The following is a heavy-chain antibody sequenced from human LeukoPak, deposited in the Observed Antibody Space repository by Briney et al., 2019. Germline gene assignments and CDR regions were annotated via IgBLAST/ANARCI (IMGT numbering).Heavy chain of an antibody. D-gene: IGHD2-2*01. J-gene: IGHJ6*03. CDR2: IYPGDSDT. Sequence: GESLKISCKGSGYSFTTYWIGWVRQMPGKGLEWMRIIYPGDSDTRYSPSFQGQVTISADKSISTAYLQWSSLKASDTAMYYCARRSSSTSSYYYMDVWGKGTTVTISS. CDR1: GYSFTTYW. CDR3: ARRSSSTSSYYYMDV. V-gene: IGHV5-51*01.